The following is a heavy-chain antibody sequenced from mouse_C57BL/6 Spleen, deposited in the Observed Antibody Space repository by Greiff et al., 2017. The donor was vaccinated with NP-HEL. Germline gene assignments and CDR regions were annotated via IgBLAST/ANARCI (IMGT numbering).Heavy chain of an antibody. CDR3: ARHEDLYGSSLFAY. V-gene: IGHV1-62-2*01. J-gene: IGHJ3*01. D-gene: IGHD1-1*01. CDR1: GYTFPEST. CDR2: FYPGSGSI. Sequence: QVHVKQSGAELVKPGASVKLSCKASGYTFPESTIHWVKQRSGQGLEWIGWFYPGSGSIKYNEKFKDKATLTADKSSSTVYMELSRLTSEDSAVYFCARHEDLYGSSLFAYWGQGTLVTVSA.